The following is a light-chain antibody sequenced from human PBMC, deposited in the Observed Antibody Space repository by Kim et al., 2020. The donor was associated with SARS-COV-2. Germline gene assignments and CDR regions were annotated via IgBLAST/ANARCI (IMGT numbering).Light chain of an antibody. J-gene: IGKJ2*01. Sequence: SAPGERATLSCRASLSVSRKYLGWYQQKPGQAPRLLIYGASSRATGTPDRFSGSGSGTDFTLTISRLEPEDFAVYYCQQYGSSPYTFGQGAKLEI. CDR1: LSVSRKY. CDR3: QQYGSSPYT. CDR2: GAS. V-gene: IGKV3-20*01.